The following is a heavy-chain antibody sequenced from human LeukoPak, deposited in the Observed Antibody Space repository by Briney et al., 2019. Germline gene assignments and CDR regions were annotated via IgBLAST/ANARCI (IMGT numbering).Heavy chain of an antibody. V-gene: IGHV1-18*01. D-gene: IGHD6-19*01. J-gene: IGHJ4*02. CDR2: ISAYNGNT. CDR1: GYTFTSYG. CDR3: ARGPLGRGWYYFDY. Sequence: GASAKVSCTASGYTFTSYGISWVRQAPGQGLEWMGWISAYNGNTNYAQILQGRVTMTTDTSTSTVYMELRSLRSDDTAVYYCARGPLGRGWYYFDYWGQGTLVTVSS.